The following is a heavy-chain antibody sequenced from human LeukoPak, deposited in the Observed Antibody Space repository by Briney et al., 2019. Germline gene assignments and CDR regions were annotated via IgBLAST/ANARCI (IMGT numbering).Heavy chain of an antibody. Sequence: GGSLRLSCAASGFTFSSYSMNWVRQAPGKGLEWVSSISSSSSYIYYADSVKGRFTISRDNAKNSLYLQMNSLRAEDTAVYYCAKDLSPDYGDTDYDYWGQGTLVTVFS. D-gene: IGHD4-17*01. CDR3: AKDLSPDYGDTDYDY. J-gene: IGHJ4*02. V-gene: IGHV3-21*04. CDR2: ISSSSSYI. CDR1: GFTFSSYS.